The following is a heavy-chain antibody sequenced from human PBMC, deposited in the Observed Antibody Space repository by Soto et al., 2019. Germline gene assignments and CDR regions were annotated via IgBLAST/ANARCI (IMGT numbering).Heavy chain of an antibody. CDR1: GGSISSYY. CDR3: ARLPTVTTGGTLFYWFDP. D-gene: IGHD4-17*01. V-gene: IGHV4-59*08. J-gene: IGHJ5*02. Sequence: ASETLSLTCTVSGGSISSYYWSWIRQPPGKGLEWIGYIYYSGSTNYNPSLKSRVTISVDTSKNQFSLKLSSVTAADTAVYYCARLPTVTTGGTLFYWFDPWGQGTLVTVSS. CDR2: IYYSGST.